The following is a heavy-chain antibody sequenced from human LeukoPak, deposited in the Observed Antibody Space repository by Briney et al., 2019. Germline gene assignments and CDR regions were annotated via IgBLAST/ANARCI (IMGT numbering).Heavy chain of an antibody. J-gene: IGHJ4*02. CDR3: AKDPFIYCSGGSCYSDY. Sequence: PGGSLRLSCAASGFPFSDYAVSWVRQAPGKGLEWVSAISGSGGSTYYADSVKGRFTISRDNSKNTLYLQMNSLRAEDTAVYYCAKDPFIYCSGGSCYSDYWGQGTLVTVSS. CDR2: ISGSGGST. D-gene: IGHD2-15*01. V-gene: IGHV3-23*01. CDR1: GFPFSDYA.